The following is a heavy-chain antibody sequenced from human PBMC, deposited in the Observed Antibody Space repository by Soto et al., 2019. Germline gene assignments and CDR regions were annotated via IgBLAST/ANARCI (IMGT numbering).Heavy chain of an antibody. J-gene: IGHJ5*02. CDR3: AREPFKYYDILTGYSNWLDP. CDR1: GGSISSGGYY. D-gene: IGHD3-9*01. V-gene: IGHV4-31*03. CDR2: IYYSGST. Sequence: SETLSLTCTVSGGSISSGGYYWSWIRQHPGKGLEWIGYIYYSGSTYYNPSLKSRVTISVDTSKNQFSLKLSSVTAADTAVYYCAREPFKYYDILTGYSNWLDPCGQGTLVTVST.